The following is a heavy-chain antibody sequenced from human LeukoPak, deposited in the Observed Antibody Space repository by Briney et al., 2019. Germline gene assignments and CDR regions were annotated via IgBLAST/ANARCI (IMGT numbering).Heavy chain of an antibody. D-gene: IGHD3-10*01. CDR1: GGSFSGYY. V-gene: IGHV3-20*04. J-gene: IGHJ6*03. CDR3: ARDGMGSGSYYTYYYYYMDV. Sequence: PSETLSLTCAVYGGSFSGYYWSWVRQAPGKGLEWVSGINWNGGSTGYADSVKGRFTISRDNAKNSLYLQMNSLRAEDTALYYCARDGMGSGSYYTYYYYYMDVWGKGTTVTVSS. CDR2: INWNGGST.